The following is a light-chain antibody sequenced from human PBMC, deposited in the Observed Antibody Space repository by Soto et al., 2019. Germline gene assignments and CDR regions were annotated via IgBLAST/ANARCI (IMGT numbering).Light chain of an antibody. J-gene: IGLJ2*01. CDR2: GNR. V-gene: IGLV1-40*01. CDR1: SSNLGAGYD. Sequence: QTVVTQPPSVSGAPGQRVTISCTGNSSNLGAGYDVHWYQQLPGAAPKLVIFGNRNRPSGVPERFSGSKSGNTASLTISGLQAEDEAYYYCCAYAGSGTVVFGGGTQLTVL. CDR3: CAYAGSGTVV.